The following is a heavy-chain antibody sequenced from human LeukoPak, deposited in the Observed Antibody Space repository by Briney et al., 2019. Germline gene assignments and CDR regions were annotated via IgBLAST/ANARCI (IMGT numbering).Heavy chain of an antibody. Sequence: PSETLSLTCTVSGGSISSYYWSWIRQPAGKGLEWIGRIYTSGSTNYNPSLKSRVTMSVDTSKNQFSLKLSSVTAADTAVYYCARDSWDDLRHYYYGMDVWGQGTTATVSS. J-gene: IGHJ6*02. D-gene: IGHD1-26*01. CDR2: IYTSGST. V-gene: IGHV4-4*07. CDR1: GGSISSYY. CDR3: ARDSWDDLRHYYYGMDV.